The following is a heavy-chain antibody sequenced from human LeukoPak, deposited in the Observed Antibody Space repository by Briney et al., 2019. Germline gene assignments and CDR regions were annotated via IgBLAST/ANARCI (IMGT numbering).Heavy chain of an antibody. CDR1: GGSISSSSYY. V-gene: IGHV4-39*07. D-gene: IGHD4-17*01. CDR3: ARVRAEGYDYGDHYDY. J-gene: IGHJ4*02. Sequence: PSETLSLTCTVSGGSISSSSYYWGWIRQPPGKGLEWIGSIYYSGSTYYNPSLKSRVTISVDTSKNQFSLKLSSVTAADTAVYYCARVRAEGYDYGDHYDYWGQGTLVTVSS. CDR2: IYYSGST.